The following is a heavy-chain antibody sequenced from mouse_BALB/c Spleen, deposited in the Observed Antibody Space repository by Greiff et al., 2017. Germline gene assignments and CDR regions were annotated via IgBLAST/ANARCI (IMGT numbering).Heavy chain of an antibody. Sequence: VQLHQSGAELVRPGASVTLSCKASGYTFTDYEMHWVKQTPVHGLEWIGAIDPETGGTAYNQKFKGKATLTADKSSSTAYMELRSLTSEDSAGYYCTRSARGYFDYWGQGTTLTVSS. CDR3: TRSARGYFDY. CDR1: GYTFTDYE. V-gene: IGHV1-15*01. J-gene: IGHJ2*01. CDR2: IDPETGGT.